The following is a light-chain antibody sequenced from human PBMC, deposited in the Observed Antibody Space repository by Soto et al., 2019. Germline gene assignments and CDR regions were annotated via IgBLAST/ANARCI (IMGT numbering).Light chain of an antibody. CDR2: RNN. Sequence: QSVLTQPPSASGTPGQSVTISCSGSYSNIGSNNVYWYQQFPGAAPNLLIYRNNRRPSGVPARRSGAKSGASGALATSGRRSEEEAEDYCAAWDDSLSGLVFGGGTKVTVL. CDR3: AAWDDSLSGLV. CDR1: YSNIGSNN. J-gene: IGLJ2*01. V-gene: IGLV1-47*01.